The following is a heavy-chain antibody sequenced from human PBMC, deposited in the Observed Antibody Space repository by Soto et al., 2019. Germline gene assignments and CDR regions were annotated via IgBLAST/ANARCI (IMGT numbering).Heavy chain of an antibody. CDR1: GFTFSSYS. V-gene: IGHV3-21*01. Sequence: GGSLRLSCAASGFTFSSYSMNWVRQAPGKGLEWVSSISSSSSYIYYADSVKGRFTISRDNAKNTLYLQMNSLRAEDTAVYYCARDRMYYDSSGYYDYWGQGTLVTVSS. CDR2: ISSSSSYI. D-gene: IGHD3-22*01. J-gene: IGHJ4*02. CDR3: ARDRMYYDSSGYYDY.